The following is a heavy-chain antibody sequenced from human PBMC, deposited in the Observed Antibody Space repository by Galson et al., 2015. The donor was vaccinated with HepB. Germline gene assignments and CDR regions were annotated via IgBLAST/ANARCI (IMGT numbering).Heavy chain of an antibody. D-gene: IGHD3-3*01. CDR1: GFSFSYYA. CDR2: INSNGGST. J-gene: IGHJ2*01. CDR3: AKGYDFWSGYTYWYFDL. Sequence: SLRLSCAASGFSFSYYAMPWVRQAPGKGLEWVSTINSNGGSTYYADSVKGRFTICRDNSKSTLYLQLNSLRAEDTAVFYCAKGYDFWSGYTYWYFDLGGRDTLVTVTS. V-gene: IGHV3-23*01.